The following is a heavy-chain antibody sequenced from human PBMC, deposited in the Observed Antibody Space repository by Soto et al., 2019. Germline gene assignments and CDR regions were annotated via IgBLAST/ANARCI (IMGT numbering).Heavy chain of an antibody. CDR2: IIPILDIV. Sequence: QVQLVQSGAEVKKPGSSVKVSCKASGDTFSSQTISWVRQAPGQGLEWMGRIIPILDIVDYAQKFQGRVTLTADRSTSTAYMELSSLRSDDTAVYFCARNQDDNSGYYYEYVQVWGQGTLVTVSS. J-gene: IGHJ1*01. V-gene: IGHV1-69*02. CDR1: GDTFSSQT. CDR3: ARNQDDNSGYYYEYVQV. D-gene: IGHD3-22*01.